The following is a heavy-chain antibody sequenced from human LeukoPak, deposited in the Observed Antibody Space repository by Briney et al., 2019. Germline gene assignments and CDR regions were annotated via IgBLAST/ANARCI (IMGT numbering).Heavy chain of an antibody. D-gene: IGHD1-1*01. CDR2: IYSGGST. Sequence: PGGSLRLSCAASGFSVSSDYIGWVRQAPGKGLEWVSVIYSGGSTYYADSVKGRFTISRDNSKNTVYLQMNSLRPEDTAVYYCARRKTGSPYDYWGQGTQVTVSS. J-gene: IGHJ4*02. V-gene: IGHV3-53*01. CDR1: GFSVSSDY. CDR3: ARRKTGSPYDY.